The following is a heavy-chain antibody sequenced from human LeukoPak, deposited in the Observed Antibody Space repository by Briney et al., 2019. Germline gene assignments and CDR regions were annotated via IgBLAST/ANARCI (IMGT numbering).Heavy chain of an antibody. D-gene: IGHD3-16*01. CDR3: ARKNQEGEPGHY. Sequence: SETLSLTCTVSGYSISSGYYWGWIRQPPGKGLEWIGSIYHSGSTYYNPSLKSRVTISVDTSKNQFSLKLSSVTAADTAVYYCARKNQEGEPGHYWGQGTLVTVPS. V-gene: IGHV4-38-2*02. CDR1: GYSISSGYY. CDR2: IYHSGST. J-gene: IGHJ4*02.